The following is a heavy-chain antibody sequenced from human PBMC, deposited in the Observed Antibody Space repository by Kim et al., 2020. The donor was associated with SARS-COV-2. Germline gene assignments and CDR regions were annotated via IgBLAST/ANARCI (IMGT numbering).Heavy chain of an antibody. V-gene: IGHV3-30-3*01. J-gene: IGHJ4*02. D-gene: IGHD2-2*02. CDR3: ARATERYCSSTSCYMGTDY. CDR1: GFTFSSYA. CDR2: ISYDGSNK. Sequence: GGSLRLSCAASGFTFSSYAMHWVRQAPGKGLEWVAVISYDGSNKYYADSVKGRFTISRDNSKNTLYLQMNSLRAEDTAVYYCARATERYCSSTSCYMGTDYWGQGTLVTVSS.